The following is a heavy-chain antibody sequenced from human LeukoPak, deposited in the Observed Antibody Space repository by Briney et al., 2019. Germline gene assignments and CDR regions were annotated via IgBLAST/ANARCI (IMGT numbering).Heavy chain of an antibody. CDR3: GKLGNQWELRLDY. CDR2: IYSSGRP. D-gene: IGHD3-10*01. J-gene: IGHJ4*02. CDR1: GCSLSSYY. V-gene: IGHV4-4*07. Sequence: PSETLSLTCTVSGCSLSSYYLSWIRQPAGKGLEWIGHIYSSGRPNYNPYLKSRVTMSVDTSKNQFSLMLTSVTAADTAVYYCGKLGNQWELRLDYWGEGTLVTVSS.